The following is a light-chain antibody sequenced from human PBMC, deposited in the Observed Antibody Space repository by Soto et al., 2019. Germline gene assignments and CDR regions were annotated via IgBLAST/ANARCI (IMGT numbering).Light chain of an antibody. CDR2: NNN. J-gene: IGLJ3*02. CDR1: SSNIGGNP. V-gene: IGLV1-44*01. CDR3: AAWHDSLNGPV. Sequence: QAVVTQPPSASGTPGQRVTISCSGSSSNIGGNPVNWYQQLPGTAPKVLIYNNNQRPSGVPDRFCGSKSGTSASLAISGLQSEDDADYYCAAWHDSLNGPVFGGGTKLTVL.